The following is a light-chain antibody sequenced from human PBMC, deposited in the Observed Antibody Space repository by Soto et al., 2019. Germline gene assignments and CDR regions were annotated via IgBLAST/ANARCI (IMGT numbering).Light chain of an antibody. CDR3: ASWADSLNGYV. CDR2: TNN. J-gene: IGLJ1*01. CDR1: SSNIGSNT. V-gene: IGLV1-44*01. Sequence: QSVLTQPPSASGTPGQRVTISCSGGSSNIGSNTVNWYQQLPGTAPKLLIYTNNQRPSGVPDRFSGSKSGTSASLAISGLQSEDEAVYYCASWADSLNGYVFGTGTKLTVL.